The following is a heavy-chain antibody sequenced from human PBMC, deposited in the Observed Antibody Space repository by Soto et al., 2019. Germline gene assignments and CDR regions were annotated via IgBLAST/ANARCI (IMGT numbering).Heavy chain of an antibody. CDR1: GFTFSRNT. V-gene: IGHV3-21*01. CDR2: ITSSGSYV. J-gene: IGHJ6*02. Sequence: GGSLRFSCVTSGFTFSRNTMNWVRQAPGKGLEWVASITSSGSYVYYADSVKGRFSASRDNAKNSLSLQMDSLRPDDTAIYFCVKDEGIEAMDVWGQGTTVTVSS. D-gene: IGHD3-3*02. CDR3: VKDEGIEAMDV.